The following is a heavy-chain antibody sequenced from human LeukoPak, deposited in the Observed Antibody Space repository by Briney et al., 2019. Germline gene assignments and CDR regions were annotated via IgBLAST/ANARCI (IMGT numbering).Heavy chain of an antibody. CDR1: GFTFSSYA. CDR2: ISYDGSNK. J-gene: IGHJ3*02. D-gene: IGHD2-21*02. V-gene: IGHV3-30*04. CDR3: AREYVTAWTFDI. Sequence: GGSLRLSCAASGFTFSSYAMHWVRQAPGKGLEWVAVISYDGSNKYYADSVKGRFTISRDNSKNTLYLQMNSLRAEDTAVYYCAREYVTAWTFDIWGQGTMVTVSS.